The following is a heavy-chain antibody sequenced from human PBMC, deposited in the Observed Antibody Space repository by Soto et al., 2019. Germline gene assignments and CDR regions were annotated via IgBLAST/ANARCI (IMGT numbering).Heavy chain of an antibody. CDR2: ISSSGSTI. D-gene: IGHD6-6*01. CDR1: GFTFSSYA. J-gene: IGHJ4*02. CDR3: ARGWLVRGEFDY. Sequence: EVQLLESGGGLVQPGGSLRLSCAASGFTFSSYAMSWVRQAPGKGLEWVSYISSSGSTIYYADSVKGRFTISRDNAKNSLYLQMNSLRAEDTAVYYCARGWLVRGEFDYWGQGTLVTVSS. V-gene: IGHV3-48*04.